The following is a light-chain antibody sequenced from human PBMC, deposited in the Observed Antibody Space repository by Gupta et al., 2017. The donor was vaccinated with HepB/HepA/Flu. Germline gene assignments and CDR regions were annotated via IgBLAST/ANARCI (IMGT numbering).Light chain of an antibody. V-gene: IGKV2-30*01. CDR2: QVS. CDR3: MQGTYWPGT. Sequence: DAVLTQSPLSLPVTLGQPASISCRSSQSLVYSDGNTYLNWFHQRPGQSPRRLIYQVSNRDSGVPDRFSGSWSGTDFALRISRVEAEDVGIYYCMQGTYWPGTFGQGTKLEIK. J-gene: IGKJ2*01. CDR1: QSLVYSDGNTY.